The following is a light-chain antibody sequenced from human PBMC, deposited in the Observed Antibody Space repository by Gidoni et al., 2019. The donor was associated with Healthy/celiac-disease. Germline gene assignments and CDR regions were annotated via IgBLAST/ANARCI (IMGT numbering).Light chain of an antibody. J-gene: IGLJ1*01. CDR2: RNN. Sequence: QSVLTQPPSASGTPGQRVTISCSGSSSNIGSNYVYWYQQLPGTAPKLLIYRNNQRPSGVPDRFSGSKSGTSASLAISGLRSEDAADYYCAAWDDSLSGPVYVFGTGTKVTVL. V-gene: IGLV1-47*01. CDR1: SSNIGSNY. CDR3: AAWDDSLSGPVYV.